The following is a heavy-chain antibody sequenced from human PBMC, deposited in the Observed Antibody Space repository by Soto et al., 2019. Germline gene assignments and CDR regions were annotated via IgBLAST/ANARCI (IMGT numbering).Heavy chain of an antibody. CDR2: ISSSSSYI. CDR1: GFTFSSYS. D-gene: IGHD3-22*01. V-gene: IGHV3-21*01. CDR3: ARDQNYYDSSGYPDY. Sequence: PGGSLRLSXAASGFTFSSYSMNWVRQAPGKGLEWVSSISSSSSYIYYADSVKGRFTISRDNAKNSLYLQMNSLRAEDTAVYYCARDQNYYDSSGYPDYWGQGTLVTVSS. J-gene: IGHJ4*02.